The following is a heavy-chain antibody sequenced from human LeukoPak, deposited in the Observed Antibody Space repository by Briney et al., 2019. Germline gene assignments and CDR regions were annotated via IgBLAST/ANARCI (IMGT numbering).Heavy chain of an antibody. CDR3: ARGVLLWFGELFGAFDI. Sequence: ASVKVSCKASGYTFTGYYIHWVRQAPGQGLECLGWINPNSGDANYAQKFQGRVTMTRDTSISTAYMELSRLRSDDTAVYYCARGVLLWFGELFGAFDIWGQGTMVTVSS. D-gene: IGHD3-10*01. CDR2: INPNSGDA. J-gene: IGHJ3*02. CDR1: GYTFTGYY. V-gene: IGHV1-2*02.